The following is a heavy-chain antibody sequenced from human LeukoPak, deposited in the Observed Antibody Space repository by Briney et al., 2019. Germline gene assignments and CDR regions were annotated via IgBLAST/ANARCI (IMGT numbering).Heavy chain of an antibody. V-gene: IGHV1-18*01. Sequence: ASVKVSCKASGYIFTNYGITWVRQAPGQGLEWMGWISTYNGYTNYAQNLQGRVTMSTDTSTSTAYMELRSLRSDDTAVYYCARLAAVLLWFGELSKVGDYYMDVWGKGTTVTISS. CDR1: GYIFTNYG. CDR2: ISTYNGYT. J-gene: IGHJ6*03. D-gene: IGHD3-10*01. CDR3: ARLAAVLLWFGELSKVGDYYMDV.